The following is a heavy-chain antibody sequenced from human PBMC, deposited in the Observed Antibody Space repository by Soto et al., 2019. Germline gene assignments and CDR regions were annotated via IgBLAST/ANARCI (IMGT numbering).Heavy chain of an antibody. J-gene: IGHJ3*02. CDR2: ISPHNDRT. CDR3: ARDLYYSSGRYFDHDAFDI. Sequence: ASVKVSCKASGYNFTSYGISWVRQAPGQRLEWMGWISPHNDRTKYARRFQDRVTMTTETPTSTVYMELGSLRSDDTAVYYCARDLYYSSGRYFDHDAFDIWGQGTVVTVSS. D-gene: IGHD6-19*01. CDR1: GYNFTSYG. V-gene: IGHV1-18*01.